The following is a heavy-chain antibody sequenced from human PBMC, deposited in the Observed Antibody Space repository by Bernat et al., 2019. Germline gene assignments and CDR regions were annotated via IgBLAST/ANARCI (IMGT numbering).Heavy chain of an antibody. CDR1: GGSISSGGYY. J-gene: IGHJ6*02. CDR2: IYYSGST. D-gene: IGHD2-2*01. Sequence: QVQLQESGPGLVKPSQTLSLTCTVSGGSISSGGYYWSWIRQHPGKGLEWIGYIYYSGSTYYNPSLKSQVTISVDTSKNQFSLKLSSVTAADTAVYYCARDRPPEPGGYCSSTSCYVSGMDVWGQGTTVTVSS. V-gene: IGHV4-31*01. CDR3: ARDRPPEPGGYCSSTSCYVSGMDV.